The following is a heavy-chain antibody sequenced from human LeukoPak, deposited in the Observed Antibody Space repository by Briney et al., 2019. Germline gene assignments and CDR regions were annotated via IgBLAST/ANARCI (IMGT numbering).Heavy chain of an antibody. J-gene: IGHJ4*02. V-gene: IGHV4-30-2*01. CDR1: GGSISSGGYY. Sequence: SETLSLTCTVSGGSISSGGYYCCWIRHPPGKGLEWIGYIYHSGSTYYNPSLKSRVTISVDRSKNQFSLKLSSVTAADTAVYYCARVVPAAMEDYWGQGTLVTVSS. CDR3: ARVVPAAMEDY. D-gene: IGHD2-2*01. CDR2: IYHSGST.